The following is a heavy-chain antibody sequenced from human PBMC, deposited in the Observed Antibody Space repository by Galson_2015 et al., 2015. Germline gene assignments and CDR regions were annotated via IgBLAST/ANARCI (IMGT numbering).Heavy chain of an antibody. CDR3: ARDDDYGEMGQFDF. CDR2: INPSGGST. J-gene: IGHJ4*02. CDR1: GYTFTSYY. V-gene: IGHV1-46*01. Sequence: SVKVSCKASGYTFTSYYMHWVRQAPGQGLEWMGIINPSGGSTTYAQKFQGRVTVTRDTSTSTFYMELSSLRFEDTAVYYCARDDDYGEMGQFDFWGQGTLSPSPQ. D-gene: IGHD4-17*01.